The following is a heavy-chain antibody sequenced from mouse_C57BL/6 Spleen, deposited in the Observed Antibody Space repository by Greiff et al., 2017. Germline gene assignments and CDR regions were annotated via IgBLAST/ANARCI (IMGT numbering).Heavy chain of an antibody. J-gene: IGHJ3*01. CDR1: GYTFTSYW. CDR3: ARYDYAY. D-gene: IGHD2-4*01. CDR2: INPSTGYT. Sequence: QVQLQQSGAELVKPGASVKLSCKASGYTFTSYWMHWVKQRPGQGLEWIGYINPSTGYTEYNQKFKDKATLTADKSSSTAYMQLSSLTSEDSAVYYCARYDYAYWGQGTLVTVSA. V-gene: IGHV1-7*01.